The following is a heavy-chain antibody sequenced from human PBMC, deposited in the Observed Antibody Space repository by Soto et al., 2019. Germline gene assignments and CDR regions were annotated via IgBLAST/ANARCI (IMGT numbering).Heavy chain of an antibody. CDR1: GFTFSSYA. J-gene: IGHJ4*02. V-gene: IGHV3-23*01. CDR3: AKENGYSSSWFEFDY. CDR2: ISGSGGST. Sequence: PGGSLRLSCAASGFTFSSYAMSWVRQAPGKGLEWVSAISGSGGSTYYADSVKGRFTISRDNSKNTLYLQMNSLRTEDTAVYYCAKENGYSSSWFEFDYWGQGTLVTVSS. D-gene: IGHD6-13*01.